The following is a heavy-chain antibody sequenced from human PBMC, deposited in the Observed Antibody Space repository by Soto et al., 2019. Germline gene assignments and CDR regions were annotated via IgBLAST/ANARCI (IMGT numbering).Heavy chain of an antibody. Sequence: SGRGGSIKRECRGGIRPPPENGLSWIGYVYYGGTDYNPSLEGRVSMSVETSKSQFSLKLTSVTAADTAVYYCASYRGAFYFDHWGQGLLVTVSS. D-gene: IGHD4-4*01. V-gene: IGHV4-59*01. J-gene: IGHJ4*02. CDR2: VYYGGT. CDR3: ASYRGAFYFDH. CDR1: GGSIKREC.